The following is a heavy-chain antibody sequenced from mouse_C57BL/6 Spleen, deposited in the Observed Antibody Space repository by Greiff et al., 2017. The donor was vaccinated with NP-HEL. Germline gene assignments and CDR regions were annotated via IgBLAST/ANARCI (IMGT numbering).Heavy chain of an antibody. V-gene: IGHV1-26*01. CDR2: INPNNGGT. D-gene: IGHD2-4*01. Sequence: VQLQQSGPELVKPGASVKISCKASGYTFTDYYMNWVKQSHGKSLEWIGDINPNNGGTSYNQKFKGKATLTVDKSSSTAYMELRSLTSEDSAVYYCARAIYYDYDPDYWGQGTTLTVSS. CDR1: GYTFTDYY. CDR3: ARAIYYDYDPDY. J-gene: IGHJ2*01.